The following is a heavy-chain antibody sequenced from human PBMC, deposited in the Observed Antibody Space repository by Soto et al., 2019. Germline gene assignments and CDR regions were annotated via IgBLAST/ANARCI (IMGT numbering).Heavy chain of an antibody. CDR1: GYSFTGYW. D-gene: IGHD1-20*01. CDR3: ARQLTGSAFAFDP. CDR2: IDPSDSYT. V-gene: IGHV5-10-1*01. Sequence: GESLKISCKGSGYSFTGYWISWVRQMPGKGLEWMGRIDPSDSYTTYSPSFQGHVTISVDKSITTAYLQWSGLEASDTATYFCARQLTGSAFAFDPWGQGTLVTASS. J-gene: IGHJ5*02.